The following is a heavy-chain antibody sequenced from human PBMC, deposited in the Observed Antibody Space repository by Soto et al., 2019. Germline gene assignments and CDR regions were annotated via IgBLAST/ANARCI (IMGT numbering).Heavy chain of an antibody. CDR3: ATTIILTGYSYFDY. D-gene: IGHD3-9*01. V-gene: IGHV1-24*01. CDR2: FDPEDGET. Sequence: ASVKVSCKVSGYTLTELSMHWVRQAPGKGLEWMGGFDPEDGETIYAQKFQGRVTMTEDTSTDTAYMELSSLRSEDTAVYYCATTIILTGYSYFDYWGQGTLVTGSS. J-gene: IGHJ4*02. CDR1: GYTLTELS.